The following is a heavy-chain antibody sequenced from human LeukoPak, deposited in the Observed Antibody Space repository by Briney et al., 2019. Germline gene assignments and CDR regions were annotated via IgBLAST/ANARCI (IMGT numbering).Heavy chain of an antibody. V-gene: IGHV1-24*01. CDR2: FDPEDPEDGEA. CDR3: TTGKIYCSSCSDDY. Sequence: APGXXLXWMGGFDPEDPEDGEAIYAQKFQGRVTMTEDTSTDTAYMELSSLRSEDTAVYYCTTGKIYCSSCSDDYWGQGDLVTVSS. J-gene: IGHJ4*02. D-gene: IGHD6-13*01.